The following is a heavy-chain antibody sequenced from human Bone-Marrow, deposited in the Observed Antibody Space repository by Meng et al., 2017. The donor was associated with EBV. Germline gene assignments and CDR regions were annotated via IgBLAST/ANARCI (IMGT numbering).Heavy chain of an antibody. J-gene: IGHJ4*02. CDR1: EFSFSTYW. CDR2: INEDGTTT. Sequence: PLVESGGTLVHPGXXXXLSCAASEFSFSTYWMHWVRQAPGEGLAWVARINEDGTTTNYADSVKGRFTIYRDNAKNRLYLQMNSLRVEDTAVYFCSRDLAGPRDFWGQGTLVTVSS. D-gene: IGHD1-14*01. V-gene: IGHV3-74*01. CDR3: SRDLAGPRDF.